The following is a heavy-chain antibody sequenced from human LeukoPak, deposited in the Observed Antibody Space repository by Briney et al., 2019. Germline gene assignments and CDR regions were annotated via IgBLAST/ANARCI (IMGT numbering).Heavy chain of an antibody. CDR2: INPNSGGT. D-gene: IGHD3-10*01. CDR3: ARAYGSGSSYHPDY. J-gene: IGHJ4*02. Sequence: ASVKVSCKASGYTFTAYYMHWVRQAPGQGLEWMGWINPNSGGTNSSQKFQDRVTLTRDASISTAYMELGSLRSDDTAIYYCARAYGSGSSYHPDYWGQGTLVTVSS. V-gene: IGHV1-2*02. CDR1: GYTFTAYY.